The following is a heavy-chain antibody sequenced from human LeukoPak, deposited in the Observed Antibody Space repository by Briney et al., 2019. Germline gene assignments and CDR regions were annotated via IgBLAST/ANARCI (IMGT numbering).Heavy chain of an antibody. J-gene: IGHJ4*02. Sequence: GGSLRLSCAASGFTFSSYAMSWVRQAPGKGLEWVANIKQDAIEKRYVDSVKGRFTVSRDKAKNSLYLQMDSVRAEDTAVYYCARARGTYGYFFDYWGQGTLVTVSS. D-gene: IGHD2-8*01. CDR3: ARARGTYGYFFDY. CDR2: IKQDAIEK. V-gene: IGHV3-7*01. CDR1: GFTFSSYA.